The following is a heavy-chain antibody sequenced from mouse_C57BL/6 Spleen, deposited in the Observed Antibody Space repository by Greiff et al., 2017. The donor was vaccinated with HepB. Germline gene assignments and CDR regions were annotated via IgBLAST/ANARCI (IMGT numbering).Heavy chain of an antibody. J-gene: IGHJ1*03. V-gene: IGHV6-3*01. Sequence: DVHLVESGGGLVQPGGSMKLSCVASGFTFSNYWMNWVRQSPEKGLEWVAQIRLKSDNYATHYAESVKGRFTISRDDSKSSVYLQMNNLRAEDTGIYYCTVDYSIHWYFDVWGTGTTVTVSS. CDR3: TVDYSIHWYFDV. CDR2: IRLKSDNYAT. D-gene: IGHD2-5*01. CDR1: GFTFSNYW.